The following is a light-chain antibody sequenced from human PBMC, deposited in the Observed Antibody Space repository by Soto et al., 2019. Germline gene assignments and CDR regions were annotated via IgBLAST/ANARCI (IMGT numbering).Light chain of an antibody. CDR2: DAS. CDR3: QQRSDWPSIT. J-gene: IGKJ5*01. CDR1: QSVSAY. V-gene: IGKV3-11*01. Sequence: EIVLTQSPATLSLSPGESATLSCRASQSVSAYLAWYQQKPGQAPRLLIFDASNRATGIPARFSGSGSGTDFTLTISRLEPEDFAVYHCQQRSDWPSITFGQGTRLEIK.